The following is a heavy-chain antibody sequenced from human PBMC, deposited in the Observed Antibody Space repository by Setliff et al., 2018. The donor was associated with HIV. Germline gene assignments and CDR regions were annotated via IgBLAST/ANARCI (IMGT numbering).Heavy chain of an antibody. CDR1: GGSIMSDGYY. V-gene: IGHV4-31*03. D-gene: IGHD3-10*01. CDR3: AGMFFYGSGSKSDFDY. CDR2: IYNRGYT. J-gene: IGHJ4*02. Sequence: TSETLSLTCTVSGGSIMSDGYYWNWIRQRPGKGLEWIGYIYNRGYTYYNPSLKSRVTTSIDTSQNQFSLRLSSVTVADTAVYYCAGMFFYGSGSKSDFDYWGQGTQVTV.